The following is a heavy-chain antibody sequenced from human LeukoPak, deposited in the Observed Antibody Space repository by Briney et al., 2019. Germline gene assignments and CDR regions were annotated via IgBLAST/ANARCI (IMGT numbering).Heavy chain of an antibody. CDR1: GFTFSNYA. V-gene: IGHV3-23*01. CDR3: AKDGGSSGYYRLDY. Sequence: GGSLRLSCAASGFTFSNYAMAWVRQAPGKGLEWVSGISGSGDSTHDADSVKGRFTISRDNSKNTLYLQMNSLRAEDTAVYYCAKDGGSSGYYRLDYWGQGTLVTVSS. D-gene: IGHD3-22*01. J-gene: IGHJ4*02. CDR2: ISGSGDST.